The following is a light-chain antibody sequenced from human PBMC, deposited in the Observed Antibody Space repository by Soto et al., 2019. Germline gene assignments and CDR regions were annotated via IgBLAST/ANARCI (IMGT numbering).Light chain of an antibody. J-gene: IGLJ1*01. CDR3: QSYESRLSAYV. V-gene: IGLV1-40*01. Sequence: QSVLTQPPSVSGAPGQRVTISCTGSSANIGAQYDVHWYQQLPGTAPKLLIYSNANRPSGVPDRFSGSKSGTSASLAITGLQTEDEADYYWQSYESRLSAYVFGPGTTVIVL. CDR1: SANIGAQYD. CDR2: SNA.